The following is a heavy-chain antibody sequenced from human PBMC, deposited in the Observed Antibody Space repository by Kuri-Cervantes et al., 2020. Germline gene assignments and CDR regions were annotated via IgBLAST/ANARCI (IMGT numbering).Heavy chain of an antibody. CDR2: MNPKSGNT. Sequence: ASVKVSCKASGYTFTSYDINWVRQATGQGLEWMGWMNPKSGNTGYAQKFQGRVTMTRSTSISTAYMELSSLRSEDTAVYHCARDNLDTAMVNARRDFIAFDIWGQGTMVTVSS. CDR1: GYTFTSYD. CDR3: ARDNLDTAMVNARRDFIAFDI. D-gene: IGHD5-18*01. J-gene: IGHJ3*02. V-gene: IGHV1-8*02.